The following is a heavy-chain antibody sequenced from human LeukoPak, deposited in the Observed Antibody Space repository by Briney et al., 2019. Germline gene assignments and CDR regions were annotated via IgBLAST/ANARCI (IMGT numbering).Heavy chain of an antibody. CDR2: ISWNSGSI. CDR3: AKGGSYFAFDY. V-gene: IGHV3-9*01. D-gene: IGHD1-26*01. Sequence: PGGSLRLSCAASGFTFDDYAMHWVRQAPGKGLEWVSGISWNSGSIGYADSVKGRFTISRDNAKNSLYLQMNSLRAEDTALYYCAKGGSYFAFDYWGQGTLVTVSS. J-gene: IGHJ4*02. CDR1: GFTFDDYA.